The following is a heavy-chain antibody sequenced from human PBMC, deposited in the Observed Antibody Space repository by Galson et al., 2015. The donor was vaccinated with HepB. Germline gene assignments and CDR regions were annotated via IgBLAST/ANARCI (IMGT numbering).Heavy chain of an antibody. J-gene: IGHJ4*02. V-gene: IGHV1-2*02. D-gene: IGHD3-22*01. Sequence: SVKVSCKASGYTFTGYYMHWVRQAPGQGLEWMGWINPNSGGTNYAQKFQGRVTMTRDTSISTAYMELSRLRSDDTAVYYCARDSPRPYYYDSSGYPTDLDYWGQGTLVTVSS. CDR1: GYTFTGYY. CDR3: ARDSPRPYYYDSSGYPTDLDY. CDR2: INPNSGGT.